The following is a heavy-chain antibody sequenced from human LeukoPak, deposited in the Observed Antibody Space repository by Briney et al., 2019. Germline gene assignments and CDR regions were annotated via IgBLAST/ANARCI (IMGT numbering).Heavy chain of an antibody. CDR1: GYTFTSYG. D-gene: IGHD2-21*02. Sequence: GASVKVSCKASGYTFTSYGISWVRQAPGQGLEWMGWISAYNGNTNYAQKLQGRVTMTTDTSTSTAYMELRSLRSDDTAVYYCAGPYRTYCGGDCYSYYFDYWGQGTLVTVSS. CDR3: AGPYRTYCGGDCYSYYFDY. CDR2: ISAYNGNT. J-gene: IGHJ4*02. V-gene: IGHV1-18*01.